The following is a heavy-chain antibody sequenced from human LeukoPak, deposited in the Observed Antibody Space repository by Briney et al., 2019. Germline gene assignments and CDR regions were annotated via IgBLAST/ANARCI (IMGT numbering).Heavy chain of an antibody. CDR1: GGTFSSYA. Sequence: SVKVSCKASGGTFSSYAISWVRQAPGQGVEWMGRIIPIFGTANYAQKFQGRVTITTDESTSTAYMQLSSLRSEDTAVYYSARDQGYYYDSSGLFDYWGQGTLVTVSS. D-gene: IGHD3-22*01. V-gene: IGHV1-69*05. CDR2: IIPIFGTA. CDR3: ARDQGYYYDSSGLFDY. J-gene: IGHJ4*02.